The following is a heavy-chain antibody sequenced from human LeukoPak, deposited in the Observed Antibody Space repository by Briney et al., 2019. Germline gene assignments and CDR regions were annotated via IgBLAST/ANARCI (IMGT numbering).Heavy chain of an antibody. Sequence: GGSLRLSCTVSGFTFSSYAMTWVRQAPGRGLEWVSAISSVGISTYYSDSVKDRFTISRDNSKNTLYLQMNCLRAEDTAVYYCARDLVGELLSRNWFDPWGQGTLVTVSS. V-gene: IGHV3-23*01. CDR3: ARDLVGELLSRNWFDP. CDR1: GFTFSSYA. J-gene: IGHJ5*02. D-gene: IGHD3-10*01. CDR2: ISSVGIST.